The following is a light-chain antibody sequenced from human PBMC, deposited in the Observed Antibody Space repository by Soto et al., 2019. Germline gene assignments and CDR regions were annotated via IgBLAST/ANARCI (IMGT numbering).Light chain of an antibody. CDR3: QQYNSYSRT. CDR1: QSISSW. Sequence: DVHMTQSPATLSAPVGDRVTITCRASQSISSWLAWYQQKPGKAPKLLIYKASSLESGVPSRFSGSGSGTEFTLTISSLQPDDFATYYCQQYNSYSRTFGQGTKVDI. CDR2: KAS. V-gene: IGKV1-5*03. J-gene: IGKJ1*01.